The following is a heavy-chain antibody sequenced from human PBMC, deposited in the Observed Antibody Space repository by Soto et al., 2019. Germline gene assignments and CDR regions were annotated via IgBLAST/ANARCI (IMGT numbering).Heavy chain of an antibody. CDR1: GGTFSSYA. V-gene: IGHV1-69*01. CDR3: ARDGRQQLVGPGGMDV. CDR2: IIPIFGTA. Sequence: QVQLVQSGAEVKKPGSSVKVSCKASGGTFSSYAISWVRQAPGQGLEWMGGIIPIFGTANYAQKFQGRVTITADESTSTAYMELSSLRSEDTAVYSCARDGRQQLVGPGGMDVWGQGTTVTVSS. J-gene: IGHJ6*02. D-gene: IGHD6-6*01.